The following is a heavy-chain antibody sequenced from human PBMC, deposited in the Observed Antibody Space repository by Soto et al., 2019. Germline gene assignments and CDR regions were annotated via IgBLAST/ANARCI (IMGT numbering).Heavy chain of an antibody. D-gene: IGHD3-10*01. CDR2: IWYDGSNK. V-gene: IGHV3-33*01. CDR1: GFTFSSYG. CDR3: ARDARRGSFYYYMDV. J-gene: IGHJ6*03. Sequence: GGSLRLSCAASGFTFSSYGMHWVRQAPGKGLEWVAVIWYDGSNKYYADSVKGRFTISRDNSKNTLYLQMNSLRAEDTAVYYCARDARRGSFYYYMDVWGKGTTVTVSS.